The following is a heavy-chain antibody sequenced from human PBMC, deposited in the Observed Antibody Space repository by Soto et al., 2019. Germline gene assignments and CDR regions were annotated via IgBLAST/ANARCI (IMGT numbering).Heavy chain of an antibody. V-gene: IGHV4-34*01. CDR3: ARAAHRYCSGGSCYSRRDY. J-gene: IGHJ4*02. D-gene: IGHD2-15*01. Sequence: QVQLQQWGAGLLKPSETLSLTCAVYGGSFSGYYWSWIRQPPGKGLEWIGEINHSGSTNYNPSLNSRVTISVDAFKNQFSLKLSSVTDADSAVYYCARAAHRYCSGGSCYSRRDYWGQGTLVTVSS. CDR2: INHSGST. CDR1: GGSFSGYY.